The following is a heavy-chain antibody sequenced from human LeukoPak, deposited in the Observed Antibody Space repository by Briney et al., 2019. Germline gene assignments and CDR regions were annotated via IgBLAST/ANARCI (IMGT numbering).Heavy chain of an antibody. CDR3: ARGIKAGLGEAPAY. CDR1: GVSFSTYY. D-gene: IGHD3-10*01. J-gene: IGHJ4*02. Sequence: SETLSLTCTVSGVSFSTYYWSWIRQPPGKGLEWIGYINYSGSTTYSSSLKSRVTISVDASKSQFSLKLTSVTAADTAVYYCARGIKAGLGEAPAYWGQGTLVTVSS. V-gene: IGHV4-59*01. CDR2: INYSGST.